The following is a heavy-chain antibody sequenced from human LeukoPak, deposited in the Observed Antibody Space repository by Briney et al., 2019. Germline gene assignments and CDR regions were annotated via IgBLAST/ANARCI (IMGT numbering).Heavy chain of an antibody. J-gene: IGHJ4*02. CDR2: INPNSGGT. CDR3: ARGVRQLWAVDY. D-gene: IGHD5-18*01. CDR1: GYTFTGYY. V-gene: IGHV1-2*02. Sequence: ASVKVSCKASGYTFTGYYMHWVRQAPGQGLEWMGLINPNSGGTNCAQKFQGRVTMTRDTSISTAYMELSRLRSDDTAVYYCARGVRQLWAVDYWGQGTLVTVSS.